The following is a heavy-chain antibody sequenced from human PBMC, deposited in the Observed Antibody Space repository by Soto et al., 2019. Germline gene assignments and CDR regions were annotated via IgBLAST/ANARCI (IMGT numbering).Heavy chain of an antibody. D-gene: IGHD3-22*01. CDR1: GFTFSDYY. V-gene: IGHV3-11*05. CDR2: ISSSSSYT. CDR3: AREPDSSGYYASDYYYGMDV. Sequence: GGSLRLSCAASGFTFSDYYMSWIRQAPGKGLEWVSYISSSSSYTNYADSVKGRFTISRDNAKNSLHLQMNSLRAEDTAVYYCAREPDSSGYYASDYYYGMDVWGQGTTVTVSS. J-gene: IGHJ6*02.